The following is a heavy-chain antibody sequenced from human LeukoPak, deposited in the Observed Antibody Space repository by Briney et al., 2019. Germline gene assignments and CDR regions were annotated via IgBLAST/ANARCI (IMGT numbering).Heavy chain of an antibody. Sequence: PGGSLRLSCAASGFTFSSYSMNWVRQAPGKGLEWVSSISSSSSYIYYADSVKGRFTISRDNAKNSLYLQMNSLRAEDTAVYYCARQIPRYYYDSSGYNDAFDIRGQGTMVTVSS. V-gene: IGHV3-21*01. CDR2: ISSSSSYI. CDR3: ARQIPRYYYDSSGYNDAFDI. J-gene: IGHJ3*02. CDR1: GFTFSSYS. D-gene: IGHD3-22*01.